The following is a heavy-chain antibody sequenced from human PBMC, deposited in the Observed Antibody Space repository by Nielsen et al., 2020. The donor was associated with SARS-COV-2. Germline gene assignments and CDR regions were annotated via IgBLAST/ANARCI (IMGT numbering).Heavy chain of an antibody. D-gene: IGHD1-26*01. Sequence: GESLKISCAASGFTFSSYGMHWVRQAPGKGLEWVAVISYDGSNKYYADSVKGRFTISRDNSKNTLYLQMNSLRAEDTAVYYCAKESRLGELHFDYWGQGTLVTVSS. V-gene: IGHV3-30*18. CDR2: ISYDGSNK. J-gene: IGHJ4*02. CDR3: AKESRLGELHFDY. CDR1: GFTFSSYG.